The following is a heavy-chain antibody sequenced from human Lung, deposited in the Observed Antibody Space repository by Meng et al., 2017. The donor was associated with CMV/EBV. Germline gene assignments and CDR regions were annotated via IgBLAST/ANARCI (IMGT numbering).Heavy chain of an antibody. Sequence: SETLSLTCSVSGSSIRPGYYWAWVRQPPGKGLEWIGSIFHSGTTYYNPSLKSRVTVSVDPSSSQFFLRLSSVAATDTAVYYCARVKGTTGPAYYFGYWGRGTLVTVSS. CDR2: IFHSGTT. CDR3: ARVKGTTGPAYYFGY. D-gene: IGHD4-11*01. CDR1: GSSIRPGYY. V-gene: IGHV4-38-2*02. J-gene: IGHJ4*02.